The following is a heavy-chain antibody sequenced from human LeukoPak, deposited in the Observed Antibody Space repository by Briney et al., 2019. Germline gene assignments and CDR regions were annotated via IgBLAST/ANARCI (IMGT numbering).Heavy chain of an antibody. J-gene: IGHJ4*02. CDR3: ARYPATVPYFDY. CDR1: GYTFTSYA. V-gene: IGHV1-3*01. D-gene: IGHD2-15*01. Sequence: ASVKVSCKASGYTFTSYAMHWVRQAPGQRLEWMGWINAGNGNTKYSQKFQGRVTITRDTSASTAYMELSSLRSEDTAVYYCARYPATVPYFDYWGQGTLVTVSS. CDR2: INAGNGNT.